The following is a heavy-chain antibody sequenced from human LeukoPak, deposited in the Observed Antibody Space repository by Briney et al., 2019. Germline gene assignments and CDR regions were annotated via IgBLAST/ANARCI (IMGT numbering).Heavy chain of an antibody. CDR1: GFTFSSYA. J-gene: IGHJ4*02. CDR2: IYASGEYT. CDR3: VRGLRELPY. V-gene: IGHV3-23*01. Sequence: GGSLRLSCAASGFTFSSYAMTWVRQAPGRGLEWVSGIYASGEYTYYADSVKGRFTISRDNSKNTLYLQMNSLRGEDTAVYYCVRGLRELPYWGQGTLVTVSS. D-gene: IGHD1-7*01.